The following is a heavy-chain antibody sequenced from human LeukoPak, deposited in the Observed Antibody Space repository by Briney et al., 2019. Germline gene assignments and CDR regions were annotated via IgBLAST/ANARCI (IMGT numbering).Heavy chain of an antibody. CDR2: MYLSGTT. Sequence: PSGTLSLTCTVSGDSINSLDLWSWVRQPPGKGLEWIGEMYLSGTTHSNPSVKSRVTISIDKSENQFSLKLNSVTAADTAVYYCARHGGHYQSDDWGQGTLVTVSS. CDR1: GDSINSLDL. V-gene: IGHV4-4*02. J-gene: IGHJ4*02. CDR3: ARHGGHYQSDD. D-gene: IGHD2-21*01.